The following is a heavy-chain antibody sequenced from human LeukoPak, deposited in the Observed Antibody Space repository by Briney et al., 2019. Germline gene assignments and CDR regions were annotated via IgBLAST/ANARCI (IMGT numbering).Heavy chain of an antibody. D-gene: IGHD3-16*02. CDR3: ARVATMITFGGVIEYFDY. CDR1: GFTFSSYS. Sequence: KPGGSLRLSCAASGFTFSSYSMNWVRQAPGKGLEWVSSISSSSSYIYYAASVKGRFTISRDNDKNSLYLQMNSLRAEDTAVYYCARVATMITFGGVIEYFDYWGQGTLVTVSS. J-gene: IGHJ4*02. CDR2: ISSSSSYI. V-gene: IGHV3-21*01.